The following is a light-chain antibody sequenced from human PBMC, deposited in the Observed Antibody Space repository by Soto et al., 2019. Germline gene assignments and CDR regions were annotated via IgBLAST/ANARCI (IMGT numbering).Light chain of an antibody. Sequence: EVVLTQSPGTLSLSPGERATLSCRASQRVSSGYLAWYQQKPGQAPRLLIYDTSNRATGIPARFSGSGSGTDFTLTISRLEPEDFAVYYCQQYGSSGTFGQGTKVDIK. CDR3: QQYGSSGT. CDR1: QRVSSGY. J-gene: IGKJ1*01. CDR2: DTS. V-gene: IGKV3-20*01.